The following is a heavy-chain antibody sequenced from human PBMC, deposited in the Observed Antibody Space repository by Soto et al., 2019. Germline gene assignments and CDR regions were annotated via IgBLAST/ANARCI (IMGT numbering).Heavy chain of an antibody. D-gene: IGHD3-10*01. Sequence: QITLKESGPPLVKPTQTLTLTCTFSGFSLSTSGVGVGWIRQPPGKALEWLALIYWNDDKRYSPSLKSRLTITKDTSKNQVVLTMTNMDPVDTATYYCAHSGPIWFGERGFDPWGQGTLVTVSS. CDR1: GFSLSTSGVG. CDR3: AHSGPIWFGERGFDP. V-gene: IGHV2-5*01. CDR2: IYWNDDK. J-gene: IGHJ5*02.